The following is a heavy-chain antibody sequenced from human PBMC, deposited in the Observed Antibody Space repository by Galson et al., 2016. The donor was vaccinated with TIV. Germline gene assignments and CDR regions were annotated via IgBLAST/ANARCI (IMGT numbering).Heavy chain of an antibody. Sequence: SVKVSCKASGGIFFSNAISWVRQAPGQGLEWMGGINPIFNIPNYAQKFQGRVTITADASTSTAYMELSSLSSDDTAVYYCARGAYFDLSPDAFDIWGQGTMVTVSS. CDR1: GGIFFSNA. CDR2: INPIFNIP. J-gene: IGHJ3*02. D-gene: IGHD3-9*01. V-gene: IGHV1-69*13. CDR3: ARGAYFDLSPDAFDI.